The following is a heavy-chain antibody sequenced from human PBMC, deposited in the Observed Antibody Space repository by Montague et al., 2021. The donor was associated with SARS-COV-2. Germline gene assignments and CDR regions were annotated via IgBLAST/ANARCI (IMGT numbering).Heavy chain of an antibody. Sequence: SETLSLTCTVSGGSISSYYWSWIRQPPGKGLEWIGYIYYSGSTNYNPSLKSRVTISVDTSKNQFSLKLSSVTAADTAVYYCARDSGRSSQEDWLGFDPWSQGTLVTVSS. CDR2: IYYSGST. D-gene: IGHD3/OR15-3a*01. CDR3: ARDSGRSSQEDWLGFDP. CDR1: GGSISSYY. J-gene: IGHJ5*02. V-gene: IGHV4-59*01.